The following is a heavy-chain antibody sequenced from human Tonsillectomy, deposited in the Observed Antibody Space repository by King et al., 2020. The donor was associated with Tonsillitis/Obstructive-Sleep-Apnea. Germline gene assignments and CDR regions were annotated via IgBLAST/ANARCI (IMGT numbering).Heavy chain of an antibody. CDR2: IYYSGST. V-gene: IGHV4-59*08. CDR1: GGSISSYY. J-gene: IGHJ4*02. Sequence: QMQLQESGPGLVKPSETLSLTCTVSGGSISSYYWSWLRQPPGKGLEWIGYIYYSGSTNYNPSLKSRVTISVDTSKNQFYLKLSSVTAADTAVYSCARRIHYDILTGYYLYYFDSWGQGTLVTVSS. D-gene: IGHD3-9*01. CDR3: ARRIHYDILTGYYLYYFDS.